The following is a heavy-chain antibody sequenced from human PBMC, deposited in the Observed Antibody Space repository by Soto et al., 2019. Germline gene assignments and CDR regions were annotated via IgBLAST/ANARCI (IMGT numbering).Heavy chain of an antibody. CDR2: IYHSGGT. CDR3: ASALAAPYYYYMHV. Sequence: QVKLQESGPGLVKPSGTLSLTCAVSSGSISSSNWWSWVRQPPGKGLEWIGKIYHSGGTNYNLSLQSRATKSVDKSKNQYPLNLSSVTAVDTAVYYCASALAAPYYYYMHVWGKGTTVTVS. J-gene: IGHJ6*03. D-gene: IGHD2-15*01. CDR1: SGSISSSNW. V-gene: IGHV4-4*02.